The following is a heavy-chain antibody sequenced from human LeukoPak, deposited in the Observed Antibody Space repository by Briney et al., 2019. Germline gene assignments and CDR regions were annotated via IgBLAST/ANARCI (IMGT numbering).Heavy chain of an antibody. V-gene: IGHV4-59*01. J-gene: IGHJ1*01. Sequence: PSETLSLTCTVSGGSFSFYYWSWIRQPPGKGLEWIGYIFYSGSTNYNPSLKSRVTISVDTSKNQFSLKLSSVTAADTAVYYCARLKYYFDRSGYRAEYFQQWGQGTLVTASS. CDR3: ARLKYYFDRSGYRAEYFQQ. CDR1: GGSFSFYY. CDR2: IFYSGST. D-gene: IGHD3-22*01.